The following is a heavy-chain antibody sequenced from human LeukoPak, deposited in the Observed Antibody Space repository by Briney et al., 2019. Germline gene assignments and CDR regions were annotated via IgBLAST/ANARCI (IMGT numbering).Heavy chain of an antibody. CDR3: CYIGWFDP. CDR1: GGSISSSN. CDR2: ISPSGGNT. D-gene: IGHD2-2*02. J-gene: IGHJ5*02. Sequence: QTSETLSLTCAVSGGSISSSNWWSWVRPPPGKGLEWVSAISPSGGNTYYADSMKGRFTISRDNSRNTLYLQVNTLRAADTALCTSCYIGWFDPWGQGTLVTVSS. V-gene: IGHV3-23*01.